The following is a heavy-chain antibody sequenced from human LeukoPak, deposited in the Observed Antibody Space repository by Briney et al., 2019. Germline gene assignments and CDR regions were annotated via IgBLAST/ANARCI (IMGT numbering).Heavy chain of an antibody. D-gene: IGHD2-21*01. CDR3: AKAIHCRGDCSYFDY. CDR2: IRYDGSNK. CDR1: GFTFSSYG. J-gene: IGHJ4*02. Sequence: GGSLRLSCAASGFTFSSYGMHWVRQAPGKGLEWVTFIRYDGSNKYSADSVKGRFTISRDNSKNTLYLQMNSLRVEDTAVYYCAKAIHCRGDCSYFDYWGQGTLVTVSS. V-gene: IGHV3-30*02.